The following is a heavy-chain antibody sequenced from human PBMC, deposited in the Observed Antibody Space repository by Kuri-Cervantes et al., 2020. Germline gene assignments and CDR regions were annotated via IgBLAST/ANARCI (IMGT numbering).Heavy chain of an antibody. Sequence: SETLSLTCTVSGGSVSSGSYYWSWIRQPPGKGLEWIGYIYYSGSTNYNPSLKSRVTISVDTFKNQFSLKLSSVTAADTAVYYCARGLRYFDWLFKGHWFDPWGQGTLVTVSS. J-gene: IGHJ5*02. CDR1: GGSVSSGSYY. V-gene: IGHV4-61*01. CDR2: IYYSGST. D-gene: IGHD3-9*01. CDR3: ARGLRYFDWLFKGHWFDP.